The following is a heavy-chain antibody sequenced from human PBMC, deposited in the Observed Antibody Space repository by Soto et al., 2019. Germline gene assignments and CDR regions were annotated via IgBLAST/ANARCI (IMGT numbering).Heavy chain of an antibody. Sequence: QVQLQESGPGLVKPSQTLSLTCTVSDGSISSGGYYWSWIGQHPGKGLEWIGYIYYSGSTYYNPSLKSRVTISVDTSKNQFSLKLSSVTAAYTAVYYCARGSVVAATLFDYWGQGTLVTVSS. J-gene: IGHJ4*02. CDR1: DGSISSGGYY. CDR2: IYYSGST. CDR3: ARGSVVAATLFDY. D-gene: IGHD2-15*01. V-gene: IGHV4-31*03.